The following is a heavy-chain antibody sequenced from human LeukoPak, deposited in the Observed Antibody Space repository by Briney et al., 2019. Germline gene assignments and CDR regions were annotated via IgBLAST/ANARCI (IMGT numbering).Heavy chain of an antibody. CDR2: ISAYNGST. J-gene: IGHJ5*02. CDR3: ARDHGSFMFSNWFDP. D-gene: IGHD3-10*02. Sequence: ASVTVSFKASGYTFTSYGISWVRQAPGQGLEWMGWISAYNGSTNYAQKLQGRVTMTTDTSTSTAYMELRSLRSDDTAVYYCARDHGSFMFSNWFDPWGQGTLVTVSS. CDR1: GYTFTSYG. V-gene: IGHV1-18*01.